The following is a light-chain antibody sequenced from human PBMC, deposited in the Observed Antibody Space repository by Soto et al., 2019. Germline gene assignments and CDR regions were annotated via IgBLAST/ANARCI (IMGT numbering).Light chain of an antibody. CDR2: DAS. J-gene: IGKJ1*01. V-gene: IGKV1-5*01. Sequence: DIQMTQSPSTLSASVGDRVTITCRASQSISSWLAWYQQKPGKAPKLLIYDASSLESGVPPRFSGSGSGTEFTLTISSLQPDDFATYYCQQYDSFSVTFGQGTKVDI. CDR3: QQYDSFSVT. CDR1: QSISSW.